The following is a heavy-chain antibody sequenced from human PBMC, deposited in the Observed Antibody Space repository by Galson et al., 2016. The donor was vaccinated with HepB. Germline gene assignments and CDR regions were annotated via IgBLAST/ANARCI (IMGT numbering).Heavy chain of an antibody. Sequence: SETLSLTCAVHGGSFSGYWSWIRQPPGKGLEWIGEINHSGSTNYNPSLQSRVTISVDASKNQISLKLSSMTAADTAVYYCARHCGAGSCYRAFEIWGQGTTVTVSS. CDR1: GGSFSGY. V-gene: IGHV4-34*01. CDR3: ARHCGAGSCYRAFEI. CDR2: INHSGST. D-gene: IGHD2-15*01. J-gene: IGHJ3*02.